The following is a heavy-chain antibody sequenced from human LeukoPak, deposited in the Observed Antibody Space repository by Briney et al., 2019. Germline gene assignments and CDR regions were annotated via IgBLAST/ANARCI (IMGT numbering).Heavy chain of an antibody. CDR3: AKEPGYCSSTSCYTFGDY. J-gene: IGHJ4*02. V-gene: IGHV3-23*01. CDR1: GFTFSSYA. Sequence: GGSLRLSCAASGFTFSSYAMSWVRQAPGKGLEWVSAISSSGGSTYYADSVKGRFTISRDNSKNTLYLQMNSLRAEDTAVYYCAKEPGYCSSTSCYTFGDYWGQGTLVTVSS. CDR2: ISSSGGST. D-gene: IGHD2-2*02.